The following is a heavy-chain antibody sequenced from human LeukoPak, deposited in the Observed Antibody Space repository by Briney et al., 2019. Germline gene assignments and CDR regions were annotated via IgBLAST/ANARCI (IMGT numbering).Heavy chain of an antibody. CDR1: GGSFSGYY. D-gene: IGHD3-10*01. CDR3: ARGSLLLWFAFDY. J-gene: IGHJ4*02. Sequence: SETLSLTCAVYGGSFSGYYWSWIRQPPGKGLEWIGEINHSGSTNYNPSLKSRVTISVDTSKNQFSLKLSSVTAADTAVYYCARGSLLLWFAFDYWGQGTLVTVSS. V-gene: IGHV4-34*01. CDR2: INHSGST.